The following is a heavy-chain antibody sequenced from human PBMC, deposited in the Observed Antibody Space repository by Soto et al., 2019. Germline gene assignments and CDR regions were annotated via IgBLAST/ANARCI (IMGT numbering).Heavy chain of an antibody. CDR1: GFMFSAYW. Sequence: EVQLVESGGRLAQPGGSLRLSCAASGFMFSAYWMSWVRQDPGKGLEWVATISGGASDKFYVDSVKGRFTISRDDSKNTLYLKMNSLRDEDTAVYYCVREDWHRFDSWGQGTLVTVSS. CDR2: ISGGASDK. D-gene: IGHD2-21*01. J-gene: IGHJ4*02. CDR3: VREDWHRFDS. V-gene: IGHV3-7*01.